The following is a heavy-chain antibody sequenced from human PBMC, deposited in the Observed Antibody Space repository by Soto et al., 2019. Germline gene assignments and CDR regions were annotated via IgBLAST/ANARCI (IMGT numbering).Heavy chain of an antibody. Sequence: SVKVSSKASGGTFSSYAISWVRQAPGQGLEWMGGIIPIFGTANYAQKFQGRVTITADESTSTAYMKLTSVTAADTAVYYCARGRGFCSSSTCRGYFDYWGQGTLVTVSS. CDR1: GGTFSSYA. D-gene: IGHD2-2*01. V-gene: IGHV1-69*13. J-gene: IGHJ4*02. CDR3: ARGRGFCSSSTCRGYFDY. CDR2: IIPIFGTA.